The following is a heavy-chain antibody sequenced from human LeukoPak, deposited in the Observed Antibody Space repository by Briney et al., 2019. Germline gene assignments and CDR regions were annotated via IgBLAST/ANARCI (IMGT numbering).Heavy chain of an antibody. D-gene: IGHD4-17*01. J-gene: IGHJ4*02. V-gene: IGHV3-23*01. Sequence: GGSLRLSCAASGFTFSNDAMNWVRQAPGKGLEWVSTISGSGGSTYFADSMKGRFTISRDNSKNTLYLQMNSLRAEDTAVYYCAKERYGDFDYWGQGTLVTVSS. CDR3: AKERYGDFDY. CDR1: GFTFSNDA. CDR2: ISGSGGST.